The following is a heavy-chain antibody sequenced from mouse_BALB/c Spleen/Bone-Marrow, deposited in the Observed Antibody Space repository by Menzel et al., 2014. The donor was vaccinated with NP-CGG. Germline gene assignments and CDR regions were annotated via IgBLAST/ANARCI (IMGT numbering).Heavy chain of an antibody. CDR1: GFTFTDYY. V-gene: IGHV7-3*02. CDR2: IRNKANGYTT. J-gene: IGHJ3*01. Sequence: EVNVVESGGGLVQPGGSLRLSCATSGFTFTDYYMSWVRQPPGKALEWLGFIRNKANGYTTEYSASVKGRFTISRDNSQSILYLQMNTLRAEDSATYYCATGWFAYWGQGTLVTVSA. CDR3: ATGWFAY.